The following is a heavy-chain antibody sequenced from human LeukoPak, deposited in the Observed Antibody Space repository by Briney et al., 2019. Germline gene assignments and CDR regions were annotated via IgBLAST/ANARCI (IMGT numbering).Heavy chain of an antibody. Sequence: GGSLRLSCAASGFTFSSYSMNWVRQAPGKGLEWVSSISSSSSYIYYAVSVKGRFTISRDNAKNSLYLQMNSLRAEDTAVYYCARGATRGYYGMDVWGQGTTVTVSS. CDR1: GFTFSSYS. CDR3: ARGATRGYYGMDV. CDR2: ISSSSSYI. J-gene: IGHJ6*02. V-gene: IGHV3-21*01. D-gene: IGHD5-12*01.